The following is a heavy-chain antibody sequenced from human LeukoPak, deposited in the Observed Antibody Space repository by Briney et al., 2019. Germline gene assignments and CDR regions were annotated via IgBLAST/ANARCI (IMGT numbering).Heavy chain of an antibody. D-gene: IGHD6-6*01. CDR1: GGSFSGYY. Sequence: PSETLSLTCAVYGGSFSGYYWSWIRQPPGKGLEWIGEINHSGSTNYNPSLKSRVTISVDTSKNQFSLKLSSVTAADTAVYYCARQLSTNPNYYYCYMDVWGKGTTVTISS. CDR2: INHSGST. J-gene: IGHJ6*03. V-gene: IGHV4-34*01. CDR3: ARQLSTNPNYYYCYMDV.